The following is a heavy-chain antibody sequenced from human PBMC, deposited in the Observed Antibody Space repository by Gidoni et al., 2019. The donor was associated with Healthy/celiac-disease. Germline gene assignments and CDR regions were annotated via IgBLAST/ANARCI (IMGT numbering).Heavy chain of an antibody. CDR2: ISYDGSNK. J-gene: IGHJ6*02. Sequence: QVQLVESGGGVVQPGRSLRLSCAASGFTFSSYAMHWVRQAPGKGLEWVAVISYDGSNKYYADSVKGRFTISRDNSKNTLYLQMNSLRAEDTAVYYCARDRTAAAVGALYYGMDVWGQGTTVTVSS. CDR3: ARDRTAAAVGALYYGMDV. D-gene: IGHD6-13*01. V-gene: IGHV3-30-3*01. CDR1: GFTFSSYA.